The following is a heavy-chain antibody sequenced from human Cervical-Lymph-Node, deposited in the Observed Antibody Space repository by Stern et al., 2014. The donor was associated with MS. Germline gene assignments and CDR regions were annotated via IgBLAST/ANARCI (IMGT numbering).Heavy chain of an antibody. D-gene: IGHD6-13*01. V-gene: IGHV1-18*01. CDR2: IIAYNGNT. CDR3: ARFPSIAAAGHSFDY. J-gene: IGHJ4*02. Sequence: VQLVESGAEVKKPGASGKVSCKASGYTFTSYGISWVRQTPGQGLEWLGGIIAYNGNTNYAQKLQGRVTMTTDTSTSTAYMELRSLRSDDTAVYYCARFPSIAAAGHSFDYWGQGTLVTVSS. CDR1: GYTFTSYG.